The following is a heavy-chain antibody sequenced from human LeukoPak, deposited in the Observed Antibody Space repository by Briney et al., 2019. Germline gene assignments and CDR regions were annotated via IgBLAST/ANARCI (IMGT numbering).Heavy chain of an antibody. CDR3: ARGGAARLHFQN. CDR1: GGSISSGGYS. D-gene: IGHD6-6*01. V-gene: IGHV4-30-2*01. CDR2: IYHSGST. Sequence: SQTLSLTCAVSGGSISSGGYSWSWIRQPPGKGLEWIGYIYHSGSTYYNPSLKSRVTISVDRSKNQFSLKLSSVTAADTAVYYCARGGAARLHFQNWGQGTLVTVSS. J-gene: IGHJ1*01.